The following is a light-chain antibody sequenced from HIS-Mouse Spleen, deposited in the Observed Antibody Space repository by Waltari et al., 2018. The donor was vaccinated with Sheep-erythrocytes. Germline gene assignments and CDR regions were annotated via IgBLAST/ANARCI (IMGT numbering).Light chain of an antibody. J-gene: IGLJ3*02. V-gene: IGLV2-8*01. CDR2: EVS. CDR1: SSAVVGYTY. CDR3: SSYAGSNNWV. Sequence: QSARTQPPSASGSPGQSVTIPCTGTSSAVVGYTYVSWYQPHPGKAPKLMIYEVSKRPSGVPDRFSGSKSGNTASLTVSGLQAEDEADYYCSSYAGSNNWVFGGGTKLTVL.